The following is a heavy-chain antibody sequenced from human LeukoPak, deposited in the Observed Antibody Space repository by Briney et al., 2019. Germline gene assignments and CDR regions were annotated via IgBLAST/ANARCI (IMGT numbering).Heavy chain of an antibody. Sequence: PSETLSLTCAVYGGSFSGYYWSWIRQPPGKGLEWIGEINHSGSTNYNPSLKSRVTISVDTSKNQFSLKLSSVTAADTAVYYCATYCSSTSCYLGSFDYWGQGTLVTVSS. CDR3: ATYCSSTSCYLGSFDY. D-gene: IGHD2-2*01. CDR2: INHSGST. J-gene: IGHJ4*02. V-gene: IGHV4-34*01. CDR1: GGSFSGYY.